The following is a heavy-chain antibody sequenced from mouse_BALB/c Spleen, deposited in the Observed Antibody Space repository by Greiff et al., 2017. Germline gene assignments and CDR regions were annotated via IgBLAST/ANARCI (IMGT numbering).Heavy chain of an antibody. Sequence: VHVKQSGPELVKPGASVKIPCKASGYTFTDYNMDWVKQSHGKSLEWIGDINPNNGGTIYNQKFKGKATLTVDKSSSTAYMELRSLTSEDTAVYYCARKIYYYGSSAHYAMDYWGQGTSVTVSS. J-gene: IGHJ4*01. CDR2: INPNNGGT. V-gene: IGHV1-18*01. D-gene: IGHD1-1*01. CDR1: GYTFTDYN. CDR3: ARKIYYYGSSAHYAMDY.